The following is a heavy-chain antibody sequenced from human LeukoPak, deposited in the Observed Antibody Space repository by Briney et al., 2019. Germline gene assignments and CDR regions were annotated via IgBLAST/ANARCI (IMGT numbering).Heavy chain of an antibody. V-gene: IGHV1-8*03. CDR3: VCSVVGGGGLDY. J-gene: IGHJ4*02. CDR2: MNPNSGNT. D-gene: IGHD3-22*01. CDR1: GYTFSDSY. Sequence: ASVKVSCKTSGYTFSDSYIHWVRQATGQGLEWMGWMNPNSGNTGYAQKFQGRLTITGTNSISTAYMELNSLRSEDTAVYYCVCSVVGGGGLDYWGQGTLVTVSS.